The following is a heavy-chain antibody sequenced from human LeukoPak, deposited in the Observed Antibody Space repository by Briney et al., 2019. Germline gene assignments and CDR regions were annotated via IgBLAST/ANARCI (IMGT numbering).Heavy chain of an antibody. CDR2: ISGSGGST. CDR1: GFTFSSYA. CDR3: AKDQRIQLWEYYFDY. V-gene: IGHV3-23*01. Sequence: GGSLRLSCAASGFTFSSYAMRWVRQAPGKGLEWVSAISGSGGSTYYADSVKGRFTISRDNSKNTLYLQMNSLRAEDTAVYYCAKDQRIQLWEYYFDYWGQGTLVTVSS. J-gene: IGHJ4*02. D-gene: IGHD5-18*01.